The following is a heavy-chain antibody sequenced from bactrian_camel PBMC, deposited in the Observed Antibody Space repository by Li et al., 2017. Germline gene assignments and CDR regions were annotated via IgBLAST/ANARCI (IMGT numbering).Heavy chain of an antibody. CDR2: IDSDGST. Sequence: QVQLVESGGGSAQDGGSLKLTCTVSGYKYSSICMGWFRQAPGKEREAVARIDSDGSTTYADSVKGRFTISRDNAENTVYLQMNSLKPEDTAIYYCAASKSPTCGGRPSSSLSFGYWGQGTQVTVS. CDR3: AASKSPTCGGRPSSSLSFGY. J-gene: IGHJ6*01. D-gene: IGHD2*01. V-gene: IGHV3S53*01. CDR1: GYKYSSIC.